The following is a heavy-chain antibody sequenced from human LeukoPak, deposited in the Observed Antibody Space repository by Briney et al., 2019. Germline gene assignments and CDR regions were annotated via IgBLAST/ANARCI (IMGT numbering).Heavy chain of an antibody. D-gene: IGHD5-12*01. CDR3: ARGGGYASPIGY. J-gene: IGHJ4*02. Sequence: SETLSLTCTLSGGSISTYYWSWIRQPPGKGLEWIGYIYHSGSTNYNPSLKSRVTISVDTSKNQFSLKLSSVPAADTAVYYCARGGGYASPIGYWGQGALVTVSS. CDR1: GGSISTYY. CDR2: IYHSGST. V-gene: IGHV4-59*01.